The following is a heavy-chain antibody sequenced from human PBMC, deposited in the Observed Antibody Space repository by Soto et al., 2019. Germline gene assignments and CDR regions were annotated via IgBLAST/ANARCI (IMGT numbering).Heavy chain of an antibody. Sequence: GGSLRLSCAASGFTVSSNYMSWVRQAPGKGLEWVSVIYSGGSTYYADSVKGRFTISRDNSKNTLYLQMNSLRAEDTAVYYCARDSGGYDPNYYYMDVWGKGTTVTVSS. CDR2: IYSGGST. J-gene: IGHJ6*03. CDR1: GFTVSSNY. CDR3: ARDSGGYDPNYYYMDV. V-gene: IGHV3-53*01. D-gene: IGHD5-12*01.